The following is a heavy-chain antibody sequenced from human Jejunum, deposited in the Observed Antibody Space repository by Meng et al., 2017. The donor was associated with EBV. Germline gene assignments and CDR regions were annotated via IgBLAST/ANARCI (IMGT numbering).Heavy chain of an antibody. Sequence: QVLLVQLGAEEKKPGASVKVSCKASGYTFTTHHINWVRQATGQGLEYMGWMSPDNGDTGYAQNFQGRLTMTRDTSISTAYMELSSLTSDDTAVYYCARGDGYNLYWGQGTLVTVSS. CDR1: GYTFTTHH. CDR2: MSPDNGDT. CDR3: ARGDGYNLY. V-gene: IGHV1-8*01. J-gene: IGHJ4*02. D-gene: IGHD5-24*01.